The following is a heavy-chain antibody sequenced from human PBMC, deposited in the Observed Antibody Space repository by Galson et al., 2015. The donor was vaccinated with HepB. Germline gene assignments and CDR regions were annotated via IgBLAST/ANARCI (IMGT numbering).Heavy chain of an antibody. CDR1: GYIFTSSG. CDR2: IYGFNGNT. V-gene: IGHV1-18*01. J-gene: IGHJ3*02. D-gene: IGHD6-19*01. CDR3: ARGGRYANAFDI. Sequence: SVKVSCKASGYIFTSSGISWVRQAPGKGLEWMGWIYGFNGNTNYAQRLQGRVTMTTDTSTTTAYMELRRLTSDDTAVYYCARGGRYANAFDIWGQGTMVTVSS.